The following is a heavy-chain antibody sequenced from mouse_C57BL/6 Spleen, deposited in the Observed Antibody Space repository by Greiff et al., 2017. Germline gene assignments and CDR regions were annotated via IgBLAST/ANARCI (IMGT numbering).Heavy chain of an antibody. CDR2: IYPGSGST. D-gene: IGHD1-1*01. CDR1: GYTFTSYW. Sequence: QVQLQQPGAELVKPGASVKMSCKASGYTFTSYWITWVKQRPGQGLEWIGDIYPGSGSTNYNEKFKSKATLTVDTSSSTAYMQLSSLTSEDSAVYYCAKQRYGSRYVGYWGQGTTLTVSS. CDR3: AKQRYGSRYVGY. J-gene: IGHJ2*01. V-gene: IGHV1-55*01.